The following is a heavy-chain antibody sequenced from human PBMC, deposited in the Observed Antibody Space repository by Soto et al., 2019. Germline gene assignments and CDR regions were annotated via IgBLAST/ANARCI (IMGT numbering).Heavy chain of an antibody. CDR2: VSQSGKT. Sequence: QVQLQQWGAGLLMPSETLSLTCAVYGGSSNDYFWIWIRQPPEKGLEWIGEVSQSGKTAYNPSLDSRVTISIETSKRQISLTLRSVTAADTAVYYWARVKVTGGNWFDPWGQGTLVTVSS. D-gene: IGHD2-21*02. CDR3: ARVKVTGGNWFDP. V-gene: IGHV4-34*02. CDR1: GGSSNDYF. J-gene: IGHJ5*02.